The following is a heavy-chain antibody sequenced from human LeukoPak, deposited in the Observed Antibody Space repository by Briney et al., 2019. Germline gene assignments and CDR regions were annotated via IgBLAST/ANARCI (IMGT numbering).Heavy chain of an antibody. Sequence: GGSLRLSCAASGFTVSTNYMSWVRQAPGKGLEWVSIIYSGGSTYYVDSVKGRFTISRDNSKNTLYLQMNSLRAEDTAVYYCAREKTYSSSSVYYHYGMDVWGQGTTVTVSS. V-gene: IGHV3-53*01. CDR2: IYSGGST. CDR3: AREKTYSSSSVYYHYGMDV. J-gene: IGHJ6*02. CDR1: GFTVSTNY. D-gene: IGHD6-6*01.